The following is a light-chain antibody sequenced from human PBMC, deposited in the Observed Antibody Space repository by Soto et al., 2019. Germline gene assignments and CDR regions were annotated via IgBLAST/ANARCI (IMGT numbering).Light chain of an antibody. CDR2: KAI. J-gene: IGKJ2*01. CDR3: QKYNAYQYV. CDR1: QSITTW. V-gene: IGKV1-5*03. Sequence: DIQMTQSPSTLSASVGYRVSITCRASQSITTWLAWYQKKPGKVPKLLIYKAINLQSGVPSRFSGSGSGTESSLTIISLLPDDFGTYYCQKYNAYQYVFGQGNRLQMK.